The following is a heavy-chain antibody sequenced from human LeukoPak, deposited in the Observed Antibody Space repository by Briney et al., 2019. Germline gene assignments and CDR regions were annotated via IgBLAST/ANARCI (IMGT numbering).Heavy chain of an antibody. Sequence: ASVKVSCKASGGTFSSYAISWVRQAPGQRLEWMGWINAGNGNTKYSQKFQGRVTITRDTSASTAYMELSSLRSEDTAVYYCARGGCPVAPGYWGQGTLVTVSS. CDR3: ARGGCPVAPGY. CDR1: GGTFSSYA. J-gene: IGHJ4*02. V-gene: IGHV1-3*01. CDR2: INAGNGNT.